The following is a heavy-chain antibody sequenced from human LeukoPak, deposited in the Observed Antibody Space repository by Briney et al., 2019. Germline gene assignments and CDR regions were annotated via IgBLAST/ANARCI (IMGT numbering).Heavy chain of an antibody. CDR1: GGSIGSGGYY. CDR2: IHYDGST. Sequence: SQTLSLTCTVSGGSIGSGGYYWNWIRQHPGKGLEWIGYIHYDGSTYYNPSLQSRVTISVDTSDTQFSLKLSSVTAADTAVYYCVRCHGSGTTPLNWGQGTLVTVSS. V-gene: IGHV4-31*03. J-gene: IGHJ4*02. CDR3: VRCHGSGTTPLN. D-gene: IGHD3-10*01.